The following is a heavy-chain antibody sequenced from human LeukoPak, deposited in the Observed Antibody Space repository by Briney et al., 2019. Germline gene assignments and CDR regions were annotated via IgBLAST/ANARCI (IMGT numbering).Heavy chain of an antibody. D-gene: IGHD4-23*01. CDR1: GFTFSSYS. J-gene: IGHJ4*02. Sequence: GGSLRLSCAASGFTFSSYSMNWVRQAPGKGLEWVSSISSSSSYIYYADSVKGRFTISRDNAKNSLYLRMNSLRAEDTAVYYCARVPRGGNSTGSGYWGQGTLVTVSS. CDR2: ISSSSSYI. CDR3: ARVPRGGNSTGSGY. V-gene: IGHV3-21*01.